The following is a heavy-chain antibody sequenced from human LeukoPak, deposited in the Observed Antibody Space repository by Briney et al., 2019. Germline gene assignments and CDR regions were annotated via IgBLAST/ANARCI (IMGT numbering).Heavy chain of an antibody. D-gene: IGHD2-2*01. V-gene: IGHV3-23*01. CDR3: AKIVRKYLGY. CDR1: GGSFSGYY. J-gene: IGHJ4*02. Sequence: ETLSLTCAVYGGSFSGYYWSWVRQAPGKGLEWVSAISGSGGSTYYADSVKGRFTISRDNSKNTLYLQMNSLRAEDTAVYYCAKIVRKYLGYWGQGTLVTVSS. CDR2: ISGSGGST.